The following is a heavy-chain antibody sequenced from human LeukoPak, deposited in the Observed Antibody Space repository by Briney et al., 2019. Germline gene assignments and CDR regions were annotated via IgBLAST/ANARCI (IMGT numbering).Heavy chain of an antibody. D-gene: IGHD1-1*01. CDR3: AKDRARGTAKRYYFDY. CDR2: IYSGGNT. J-gene: IGHJ4*02. Sequence: PGGSLRLSCTVSGFPVSINSMSWVRQAPGKGLEWVSFIYSGGNTHYSDSVKGRFTISRDSSKNTLYLQMNSLRAEDTAVYYCAKDRARGTAKRYYFDYWGQGTLVTVSS. V-gene: IGHV3-53*05. CDR1: GFPVSINS.